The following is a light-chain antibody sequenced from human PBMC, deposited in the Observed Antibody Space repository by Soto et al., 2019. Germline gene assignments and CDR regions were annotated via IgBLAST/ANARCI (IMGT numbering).Light chain of an antibody. J-gene: IGLJ1*01. Sequence: QSVLTQPASVSGSRGQSMTMSWTGTSSDVGSYNLVSWYQQHPGTAPKLMIYEGSKWPSGVSNRFSGSKSGNTASLTISGLQAEDEADYYCCSYAGNSSFVFGTGTKVTVL. CDR2: EGS. V-gene: IGLV2-23*01. CDR3: CSYAGNSSFV. CDR1: SSDVGSYNL.